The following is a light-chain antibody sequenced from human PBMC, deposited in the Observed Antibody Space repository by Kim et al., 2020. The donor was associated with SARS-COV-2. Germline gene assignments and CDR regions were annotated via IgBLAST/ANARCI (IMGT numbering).Light chain of an antibody. Sequence: SVSPGDRVTVSCKASQSLDSNLAWYQQRPGQAPRLLIYRASTRATGIPARFSGSGSRTEFTLTISSLQSEDFAVYFCQHYNNWPYSFGQGTKLEI. CDR1: QSLDSN. V-gene: IGKV3-15*01. CDR3: QHYNNWPYS. J-gene: IGKJ2*03. CDR2: RAS.